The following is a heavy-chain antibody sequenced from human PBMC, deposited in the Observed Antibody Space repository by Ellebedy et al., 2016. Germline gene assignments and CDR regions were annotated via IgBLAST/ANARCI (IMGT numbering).Heavy chain of an antibody. J-gene: IGHJ4*02. CDR1: GYTFTTFS. CDR3: AKTSGWGYGEN. D-gene: IGHD3-10*01. Sequence: ASVKVSCXASGYTFTTFSITWVRQLPGQELEWMGFVNTFSGNTKFAQKFQGRVSMTTDSSTHTAYMDLRSLRSDDTAMYYCAKTSGWGYGENWGQGTLVTVSS. CDR2: VNTFSGNT. V-gene: IGHV1-18*04.